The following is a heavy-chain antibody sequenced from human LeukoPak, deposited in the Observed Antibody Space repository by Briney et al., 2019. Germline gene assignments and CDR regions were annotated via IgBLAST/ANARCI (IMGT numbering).Heavy chain of an antibody. CDR3: ASQYSSSSLYYFDY. D-gene: IGHD6-6*01. V-gene: IGHV1-8*03. CDR2: MNPNRGNT. Sequence: ASVEVSCKASGYTFTSYDINWVRQATGQGLEWMGWMNPNRGNTGYAQKFQGRVTITRNTSISTAYMELSSLRSEDTAVYYCASQYSSSSLYYFDYWGQGTLVTVSS. J-gene: IGHJ4*02. CDR1: GYTFTSYD.